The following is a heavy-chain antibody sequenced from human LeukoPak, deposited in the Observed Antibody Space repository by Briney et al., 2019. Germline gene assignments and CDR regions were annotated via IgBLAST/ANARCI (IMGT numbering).Heavy chain of an antibody. CDR2: ISGSGGNT. D-gene: IGHD3/OR15-3a*01. CDR3: AKDWTGIKPFDL. CDR1: GFTFSSYA. V-gene: IGHV3-23*01. Sequence: GALRLSCAASGFTFSSYAMRWVRQAPGNGLEWVSTISGSGGNTYYAESVKGRFTISRDNSKNTMYLQMNSLRAEDTAVYYCAKDWTGIKPFDLWGRGTLVTVSS. J-gene: IGHJ2*01.